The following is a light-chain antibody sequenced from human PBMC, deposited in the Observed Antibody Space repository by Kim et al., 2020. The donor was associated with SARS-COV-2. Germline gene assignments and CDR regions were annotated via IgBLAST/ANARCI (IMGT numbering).Light chain of an antibody. V-gene: IGKV3-20*01. CDR1: QSVSSSY. CDR2: GAS. J-gene: IGKJ1*01. CDR3: QQYGSSSWT. Sequence: SPGERDTLSCRASQSVSSSYLAWYQQKPGQAHRLLIHGASSRATGIPDRFSGSGSGTEFTLTISRLEPEDFAVYYCQQYGSSSWTFGQGTKVDIK.